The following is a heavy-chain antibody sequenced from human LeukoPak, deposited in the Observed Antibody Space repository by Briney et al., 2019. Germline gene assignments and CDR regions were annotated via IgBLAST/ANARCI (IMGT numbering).Heavy chain of an antibody. V-gene: IGHV4-4*07. D-gene: IGHD3-10*01. J-gene: IGHJ4*02. CDR2: IYTSGST. CDR1: GGSISSYY. Sequence: SETLSLTCTVSGGSISSYYWSWIRQPAGKGLEWIGRIYTSGSTNYNPSLKSRVTISIDTSKNQFSLKLSSVTAADTAVYYCARGPYYYVSGRPFDYWGQGTLVTVSS. CDR3: ARGPYYYVSGRPFDY.